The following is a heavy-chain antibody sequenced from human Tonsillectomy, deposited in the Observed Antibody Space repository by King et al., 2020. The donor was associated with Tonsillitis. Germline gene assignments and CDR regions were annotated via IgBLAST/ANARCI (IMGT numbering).Heavy chain of an antibody. CDR1: GGSFRTYA. J-gene: IGHJ4*01. Sequence: VQLVESGAEVKKPGSSVKVSCQASGGSFRTYATSWVRQAPGLGLEWMGGIIPMYGAIYARKFEDRVTITADESTNTAYMQMSSLRSEDTAVYYRATRTEPEGALDFWGHGTLVTVS. CDR3: ATRTEPEGALDF. V-gene: IGHV1-69*01. CDR2: IIPMYGA. D-gene: IGHD1-14*01.